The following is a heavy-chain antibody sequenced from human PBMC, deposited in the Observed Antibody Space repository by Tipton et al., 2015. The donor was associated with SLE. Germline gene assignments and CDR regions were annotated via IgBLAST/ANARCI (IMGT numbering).Heavy chain of an antibody. Sequence: TLSLTCTVSGGSVSSSSSSYYWAWIRQSPGKGLEWIGSVYHSGSTDYNTSLKSRVTISVDTSKNQFSLKLSSVTAADTAVYYCARARSSSSRSGYYYYYMDVWGKGTTVTVSS. D-gene: IGHD6-6*01. J-gene: IGHJ6*03. CDR2: VYHSGST. CDR1: GGSVSSSSSSYY. V-gene: IGHV4-39*07. CDR3: ARARSSSSRSGYYYYYMDV.